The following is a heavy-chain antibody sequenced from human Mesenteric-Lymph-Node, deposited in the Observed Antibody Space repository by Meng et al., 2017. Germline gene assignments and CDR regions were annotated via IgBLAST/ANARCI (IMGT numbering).Heavy chain of an antibody. CDR3: AGSSGYYQGPYYYYGMDV. Sequence: GESLKISCAASGFTFSSYAMSWVRQAPGKGLEWVSAISGSGGSTGYADSVKGRFTISRDNAKNSLYLQMNSLRAEDTALYYCAGSSGYYQGPYYYYGMDVWGQGTTVTVSS. J-gene: IGHJ6*02. CDR2: ISGSGGST. V-gene: IGHV3-23*01. CDR1: GFTFSSYA. D-gene: IGHD3-22*01.